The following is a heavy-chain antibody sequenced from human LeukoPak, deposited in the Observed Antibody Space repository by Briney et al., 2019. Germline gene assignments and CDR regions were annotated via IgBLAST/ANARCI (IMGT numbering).Heavy chain of an antibody. Sequence: GGSLRLSCAASGFTFSSYAMNWVRQAPGQGLEWVAIIAYDGSIIYYSESVKGRFTISRDNSKNTLYLQMNSLRAEDTAVYYCARAVVVAATHFDYWGQGTLVTVSS. V-gene: IGHV3-30-3*01. D-gene: IGHD2-15*01. J-gene: IGHJ4*02. CDR1: GFTFSSYA. CDR3: ARAVVVAATHFDY. CDR2: IAYDGSII.